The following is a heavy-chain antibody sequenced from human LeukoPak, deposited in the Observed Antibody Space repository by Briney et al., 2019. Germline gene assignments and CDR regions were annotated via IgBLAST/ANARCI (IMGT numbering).Heavy chain of an antibody. CDR3: ARDNIGSSGWTGLGY. J-gene: IGHJ4*02. D-gene: IGHD6-19*01. V-gene: IGHV1-46*01. Sequence: ASVKVSCKASGYTFTSHCIHWVRQAPGQGLEWMGLIHPSDGVTTYAQNFQGRVTVTRDTSTSTVYMELSSLRSEDTAVYYCARDNIGSSGWTGLGYWGQGTLVTVSS. CDR1: GYTFTSHC. CDR2: IHPSDGVT.